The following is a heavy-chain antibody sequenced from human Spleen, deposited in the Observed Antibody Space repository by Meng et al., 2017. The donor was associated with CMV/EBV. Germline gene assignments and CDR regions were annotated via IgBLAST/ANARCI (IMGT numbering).Heavy chain of an antibody. J-gene: IGHJ4*02. CDR1: GFTFSSYW. CDR2: IKQDGSEI. V-gene: IGHV3-7*01. Sequence: GGSLRLSCAASGFTFSSYWMTWVRQAPGKGLEWVANIKQDGSEIYYVDSVKGRFTISRDNSKNTLYLQMKSLRAEDTAVYYCAKDALYYYDSAYWGQGTLVTVSS. D-gene: IGHD3-22*01. CDR3: AKDALYYYDSAY.